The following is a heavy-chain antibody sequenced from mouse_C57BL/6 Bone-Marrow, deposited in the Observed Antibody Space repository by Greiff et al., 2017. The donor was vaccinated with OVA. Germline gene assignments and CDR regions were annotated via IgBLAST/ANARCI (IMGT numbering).Heavy chain of an antibody. V-gene: IGHV14-4*01. CDR1: GFNIKDDS. D-gene: IGHD2-2*01. CDR3: TTNLLWLRRRAY. Sequence: VQLKESGAELVRPGASVKLSCTASGFNIKDDSMHWVKQRPEQGLEWIGWIDPENGDTEYASKFPGKATITADTSSNTAYLQLSSLTSEDTAVDYCTTNLLWLRRRAYWGQGTLVTVSA. J-gene: IGHJ3*01. CDR2: IDPENGDT.